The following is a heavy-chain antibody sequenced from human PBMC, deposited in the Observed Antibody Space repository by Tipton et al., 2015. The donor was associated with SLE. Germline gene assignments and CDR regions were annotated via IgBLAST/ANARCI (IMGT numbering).Heavy chain of an antibody. CDR3: AGEYRTFEY. CDR1: RVSMKSGAYY. CDR2: IFYTGGT. J-gene: IGHJ4*02. D-gene: IGHD3-16*02. Sequence: TLSLTCAVSRVSMKSGAYYWTWIRQHPGQGLEFIGYIFYTGGTYYNPSLKGRVAISMDTSKNHFYLNLTSVTAADTAVYYCAGEYRTFEYWGQGTLVTVS. V-gene: IGHV4-31*11.